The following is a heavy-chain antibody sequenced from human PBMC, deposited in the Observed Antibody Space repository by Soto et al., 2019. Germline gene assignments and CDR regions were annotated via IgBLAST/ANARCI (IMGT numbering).Heavy chain of an antibody. CDR2: ISGSGGST. D-gene: IGHD2-2*01. CDR1: GFTFSSYA. Sequence: EVQLLESGGGLVQPGGSLRLSCAASGFTFSSYAMSWVRQAPGKGLXXVSAISGSGGSTYYADSVKGRFTISRDNSKNTLYLQMNSLRAEDTAVYYCAKDLMNIVVVPAAMPEDYWGQGTLVTVSS. CDR3: AKDLMNIVVVPAAMPEDY. V-gene: IGHV3-23*01. J-gene: IGHJ4*02.